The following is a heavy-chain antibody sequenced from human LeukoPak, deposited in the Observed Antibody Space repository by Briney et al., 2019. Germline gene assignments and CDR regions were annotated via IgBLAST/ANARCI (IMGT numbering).Heavy chain of an antibody. V-gene: IGHV3-7*01. Sequence: GGSLRLFCAASGFPFSDHWMNWVRQAPGKGLEWVANINVDGSETYYVDSVKGRFTISRDNAKNTLYLQLDSLRDEDTAMYYCARSLSSGVTNYWGQGTLVTVSS. CDR3: ARSLSSGVTNY. CDR2: INVDGSET. CDR1: GFPFSDHW. D-gene: IGHD3-3*01. J-gene: IGHJ4*02.